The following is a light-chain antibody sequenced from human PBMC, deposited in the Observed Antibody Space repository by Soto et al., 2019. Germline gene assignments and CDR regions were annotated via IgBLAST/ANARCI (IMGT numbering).Light chain of an antibody. CDR3: QHRTL. CDR2: DTS. J-gene: IGKJ4*01. V-gene: IGKV3-11*01. Sequence: EIVLTQSTATLSLSPGERATLSCRASQSVDSSFAWYQQKAGQAPRLLIYDTSNRATGIAARFSGSGSGTDFTLTISSLESEDFAVYYCQHRTLFGGGTKVEIK. CDR1: QSVDSS.